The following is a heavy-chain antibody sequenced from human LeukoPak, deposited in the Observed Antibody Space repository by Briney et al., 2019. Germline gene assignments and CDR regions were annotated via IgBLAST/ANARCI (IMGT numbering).Heavy chain of an antibody. CDR2: ISYDGSNK. Sequence: PGGSLRLSCAASGFTLSSYGMHWVRQAPGKGLEWVAVISYDGSNKYYADSVKGRFTISRDNSKNTLYLQMNSLRAEDTAVYYCAKDGGTSCYFDYWGQGTLVTVSS. CDR1: GFTLSSYG. D-gene: IGHD2-2*01. CDR3: AKDGGTSCYFDY. J-gene: IGHJ4*02. V-gene: IGHV3-30*18.